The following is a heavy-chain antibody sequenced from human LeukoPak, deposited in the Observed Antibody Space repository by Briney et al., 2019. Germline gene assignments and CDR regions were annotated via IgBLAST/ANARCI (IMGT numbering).Heavy chain of an antibody. V-gene: IGHV4-34*01. Sequence: SETLSLTCAVYGGSFSGYYWSWIRQPPGKGLEWIGEINHSGSTNYNPSLKSRVTISVDTSKNQFSLRLTSVTASDTAVYYCARPVRCSATTCTGPFDYWGQGTLVTVSS. CDR3: ARPVRCSATTCTGPFDY. CDR1: GGSFSGYY. CDR2: INHSGST. D-gene: IGHD6-19*01. J-gene: IGHJ4*02.